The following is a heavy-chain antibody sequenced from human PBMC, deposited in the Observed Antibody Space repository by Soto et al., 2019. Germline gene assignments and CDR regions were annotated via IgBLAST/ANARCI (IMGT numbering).Heavy chain of an antibody. D-gene: IGHD2-21*01. CDR3: GRHWGG. Sequence: EVQLLESGGGLVQPGGSLRLSCAASGFTFNTYDMSWVRQAPGTGLEWVSSIATTGETTFYADSVRGRFTISRDNSKNTLFLQINTLRADDTAIYCCGRHWGGWGHGTLVTVSS. CDR2: IATTGETT. CDR1: GFTFNTYD. V-gene: IGHV3-23*01. J-gene: IGHJ4*01.